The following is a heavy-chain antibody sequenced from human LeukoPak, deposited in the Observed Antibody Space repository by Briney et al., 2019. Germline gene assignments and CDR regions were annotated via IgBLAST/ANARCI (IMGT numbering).Heavy chain of an antibody. V-gene: IGHV4-34*01. CDR1: GGPLHGYY. CDR2: INHSGST. J-gene: IGHJ4*02. CDR3: ARGQIAAMVYLHFDY. Sequence: PSETLSLTCAVYGGPLHGYYWSWIRQPPGKGLEWIGEINHSGSTNHNPSLKSRVTTSVDTFKNQFSLKLSSVTAADTAVYYCARGQIAAMVYLHFDYWGQGTLVTVSS. D-gene: IGHD5-18*01.